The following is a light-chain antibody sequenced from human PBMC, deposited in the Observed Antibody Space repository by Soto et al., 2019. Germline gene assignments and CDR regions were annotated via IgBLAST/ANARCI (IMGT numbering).Light chain of an antibody. CDR2: DVS. CDR3: CSYAGSSRV. Sequence: QPVLTQPRSVSGSPGQSVTISCTGTSSDVGGYNYVSWYQQHPGKAPKLMIYDVSKRPSGVPDRFSGSKSGNTASLTISGLQAEDEADYYCCSYAGSSRVFGTGTKVTVL. CDR1: SSDVGGYNY. V-gene: IGLV2-11*01. J-gene: IGLJ1*01.